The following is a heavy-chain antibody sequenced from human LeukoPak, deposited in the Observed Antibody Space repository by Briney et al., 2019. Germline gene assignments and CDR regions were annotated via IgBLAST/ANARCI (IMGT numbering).Heavy chain of an antibody. J-gene: IGHJ4*02. CDR1: GFTFSSYG. D-gene: IGHD3-22*01. V-gene: IGHV3-30*02. CDR3: ATVGDYYDSSRYDY. Sequence: GGSLRLSCAASGFTFSSYGMHWVRQAPGKGLEWVAVIWYDGSNKYYADSVKGRFTISRDNSKNTLYLQMNSLRSEDTAVYYCATVGDYYDSSRYDYWGQGTLVTVSS. CDR2: IWYDGSNK.